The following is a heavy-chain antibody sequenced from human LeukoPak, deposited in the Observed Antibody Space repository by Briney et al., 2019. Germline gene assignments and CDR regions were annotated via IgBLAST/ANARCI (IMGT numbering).Heavy chain of an antibody. V-gene: IGHV3-30-3*01. CDR3: ARDWSGSYVLGY. CDR2: ISYEGSNK. D-gene: IGHD1-26*01. Sequence: GRSLRLSCAASGFTFSTYAMHWVRQAPGKGLEWVAIISYEGSNKYYGDSVKGRFTISRDNSKNTLYLQMNSLRPEDTAVYYCARDWSGSYVLGYWGQGALVTVSS. J-gene: IGHJ4*02. CDR1: GFTFSTYA.